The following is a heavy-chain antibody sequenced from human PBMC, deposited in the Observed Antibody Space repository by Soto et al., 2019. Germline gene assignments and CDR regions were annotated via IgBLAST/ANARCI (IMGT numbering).Heavy chain of an antibody. CDR3: ARGIVPAAEYYYYYMDV. Sequence: GGSLRLSCAASGFTFSSYGMHWVRQAPGKGLEWVAVIWYDGSNKYYADSVKGRFTISRDNSKNTLYLQMNSLRAEDTAVYYCARGIVPAAEYYYYYMDVWGKGTTVTVSS. D-gene: IGHD2-2*01. J-gene: IGHJ6*03. V-gene: IGHV3-33*01. CDR1: GFTFSSYG. CDR2: IWYDGSNK.